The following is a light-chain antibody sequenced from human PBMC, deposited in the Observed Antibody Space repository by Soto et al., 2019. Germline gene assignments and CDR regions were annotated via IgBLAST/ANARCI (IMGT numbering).Light chain of an antibody. V-gene: IGLV2-23*01. CDR2: EGS. CDR1: SSDVRSYNL. Sequence: QSVLTQPASVSGSPGQSITISCTGTSSDVRSYNLVSWYQQHPGKAPKLMIYEGSKRPSGVSNRFSGSKSGNTASLTISGLQAEDEADYYCCSDAGSRVFGGGTKLTVL. J-gene: IGLJ3*02. CDR3: CSDAGSRV.